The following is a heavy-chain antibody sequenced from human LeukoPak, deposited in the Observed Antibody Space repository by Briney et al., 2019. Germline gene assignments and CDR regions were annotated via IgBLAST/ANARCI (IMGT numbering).Heavy chain of an antibody. CDR2: IYYSGST. CDR3: ARQTESYYFDY. V-gene: IGHV4-59*08. J-gene: IGHJ4*02. Sequence: SETLSLTCTVSGGSISSYYWSWIRQPPGKGLEWIGYIYYSGSTNYNPSLKSRVTISVDTSKNQFSLKPRSVTAADTAVYHCARQTESYYFDYWGQGTLDTVSS. D-gene: IGHD1-14*01. CDR1: GGSISSYY.